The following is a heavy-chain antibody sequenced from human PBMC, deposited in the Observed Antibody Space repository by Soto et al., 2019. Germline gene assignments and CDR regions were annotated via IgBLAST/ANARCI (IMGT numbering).Heavy chain of an antibody. CDR1: GYTFTSYA. CDR3: ARAKKGRFDWLHCYYYGMDV. J-gene: IGHJ6*02. Sequence: GASVKVSCKASGYTFTSYAMHWVRQAPGQRLEWMGWINAGNGNTKYSQKFQGRVTITRDTSASTAYMELSSLRSEDTAVYYCARAKKGRFDWLHCYYYGMDVWGQGTTVTVSS. V-gene: IGHV1-3*01. CDR2: INAGNGNT. D-gene: IGHD3-9*01.